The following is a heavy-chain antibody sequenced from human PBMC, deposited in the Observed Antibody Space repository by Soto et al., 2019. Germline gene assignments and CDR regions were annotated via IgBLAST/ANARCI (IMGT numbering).Heavy chain of an antibody. V-gene: IGHV4-30-4*01. J-gene: IGHJ5*02. CDR1: GGSISSGDYY. D-gene: IGHD2-2*01. Sequence: QVQLQESGPGLVKPSQTLSLTCTVSGGSISSGDYYWSWIRQPPGKGLEWVAYIFYSGSTYYNPSLKIRVTISVDTSKNQFSLKLRSVTAADTAVYYCAGGRLGYCSSSSCYWFDPWGQGTRVTVSS. CDR3: AGGRLGYCSSSSCYWFDP. CDR2: IFYSGST.